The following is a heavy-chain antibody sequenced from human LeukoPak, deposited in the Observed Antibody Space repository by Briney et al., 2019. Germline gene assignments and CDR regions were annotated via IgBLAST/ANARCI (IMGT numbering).Heavy chain of an antibody. CDR3: AHRPRVPRGAFDI. V-gene: IGHV2-5*02. CDR1: GFSLSTSGVG. D-gene: IGHD3-10*01. Sequence: SGPPLVNPTQTLTLTCTFSGFSLSTSGVGVGWIRQPRGKPLELIPLIYWDDDKPYLPSLKSRLTLTNCTSKNQMALTLAYMDLLDTATYFCAHRPRVPRGAFDIWGEGAIVTVSS. CDR2: IYWDDDK. J-gene: IGHJ3*02.